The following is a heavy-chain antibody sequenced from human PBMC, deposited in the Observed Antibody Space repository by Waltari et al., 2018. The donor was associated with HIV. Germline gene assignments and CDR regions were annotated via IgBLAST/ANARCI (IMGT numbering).Heavy chain of an antibody. CDR2: SDWNGDDL. CDR1: GFPFWEYN. J-gene: IGHJ6*02. CDR3: TRDGPYYYFGFDV. Sequence: EAPLVESGRGVARPGGCLRLSCVASGFPFWEYNMNWVRQAPGMGLEWVASSDWNGDDLRYADSVKGRFLISRDNTQDSLHLRMTSLRIEDTAQYFCTRDGPYYYFGFDVWGHGVSVTVSS. V-gene: IGHV3-20*04.